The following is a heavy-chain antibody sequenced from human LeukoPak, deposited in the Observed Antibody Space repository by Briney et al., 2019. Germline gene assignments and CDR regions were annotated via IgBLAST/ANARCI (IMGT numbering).Heavy chain of an antibody. D-gene: IGHD5/OR15-5a*01. CDR3: AREGSFYAPWDY. CDR1: GFTFSSYW. Sequence: PGGSLRLSCAASGFTFSSYWMSWVRQAPGKGLEWVANIKQDGSEKYYVDSVKGGFTISIDNAKNSLYLQMNSLRAEDTAVYYCAREGSFYAPWDYWGQGTLVTVSS. J-gene: IGHJ4*02. V-gene: IGHV3-7*01. CDR2: IKQDGSEK.